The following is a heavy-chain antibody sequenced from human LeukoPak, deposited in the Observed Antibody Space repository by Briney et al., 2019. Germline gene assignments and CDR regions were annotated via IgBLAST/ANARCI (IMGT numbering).Heavy chain of an antibody. CDR2: IYYSGST. V-gene: IGHV4-39*07. Sequence: PSETLSLTCTVSGGSISSSSNYWGWIRQPPGKGLEWIGNIYYSGSTYYNPSLKSRATISVDTSKNQFSLKLSSVTAADTAVYYCARDQGTDIAAAGSFGVTNWFDPWGQGTLVTVSS. J-gene: IGHJ5*02. CDR3: ARDQGTDIAAAGSFGVTNWFDP. D-gene: IGHD6-13*01. CDR1: GGSISSSSNY.